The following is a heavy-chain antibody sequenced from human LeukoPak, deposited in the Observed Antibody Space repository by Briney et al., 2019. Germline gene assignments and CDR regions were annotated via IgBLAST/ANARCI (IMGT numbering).Heavy chain of an antibody. J-gene: IGHJ3*02. Sequence: GGSLRLSCAASGFTVSSNYMSWVRQAPGKGLEWVSVIYSGGSTYYADSVKGRLTISRDNSKNTLYLQMNSLRAEDTAVYYCARDFYYGSGSRAFDIWGQGTMVTVSS. V-gene: IGHV3-53*01. CDR1: GFTVSSNY. CDR3: ARDFYYGSGSRAFDI. D-gene: IGHD3-10*01. CDR2: IYSGGST.